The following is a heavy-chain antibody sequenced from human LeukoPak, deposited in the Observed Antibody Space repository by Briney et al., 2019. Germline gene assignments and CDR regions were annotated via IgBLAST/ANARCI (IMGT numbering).Heavy chain of an antibody. J-gene: IGHJ4*02. CDR1: RYTFTSYG. CDR3: ARHCSSTSCYWDYFDD. V-gene: IGHV1-18*01. CDR2: ISGHNGNR. Sequence: ASVKVSCKASRYTFTSYGISWVRQAPGQEREGMGWISGHNGNRNNAQKLQSRGTMTTDTSTSTAYMEVRSLRSDDTAVYYCARHCSSTSCYWDYFDDWGQGTLVTVSS. D-gene: IGHD2-2*01.